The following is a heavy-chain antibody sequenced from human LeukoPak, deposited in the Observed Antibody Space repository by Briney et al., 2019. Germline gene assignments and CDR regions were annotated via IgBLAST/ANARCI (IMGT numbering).Heavy chain of an antibody. CDR3: AGGVTKLYSSNQSWFDP. J-gene: IGHJ5*02. CDR2: INHSGST. V-gene: IGHV4-34*01. CDR1: GGSFSGYY. D-gene: IGHD6-13*01. Sequence: SDTLSLTCAVHGGSFSGYYWSSIRQPPRKGLEWIGEINHSGSTNYNPSLTSRVTISVDTYKNKFSLKQKSVTTAEQAVYYCAGGVTKLYSSNQSWFDPWGQGTLVTVSP.